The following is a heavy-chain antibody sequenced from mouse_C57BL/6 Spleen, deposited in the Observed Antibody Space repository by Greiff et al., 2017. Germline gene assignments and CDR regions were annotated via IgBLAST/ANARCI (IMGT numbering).Heavy chain of an antibody. J-gene: IGHJ2*01. CDR1: GYSITSGYY. CDR3: SREGYDYPFDY. V-gene: IGHV3-6*01. D-gene: IGHD2-4*01. Sequence: EVKLQESGPGLVKPSQSLSLTCSVTGYSITSGYYWYWIRQFPGNKLEWMGYISYDGSNNYNPSLKNRISITRDTSKNQFFLKLNSVTTEDTATYYCSREGYDYPFDYWGQGTTLTVSS. CDR2: ISYDGSN.